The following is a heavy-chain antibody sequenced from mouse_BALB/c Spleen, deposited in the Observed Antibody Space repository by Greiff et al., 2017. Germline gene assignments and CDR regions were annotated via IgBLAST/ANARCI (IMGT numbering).Heavy chain of an antibody. CDR3: ASITNDY. CDR2: IDPENGNT. CDR1: GFNITDYY. J-gene: IGHJ2*01. D-gene: IGHD2-4*01. Sequence: EVQLVESGAELVRPGALVKLSCKASGFNITDYYMHWVKQRPEQGLEWIGWIDPENGNTIYDPKFQGKASITADTSSNTAYLQLSSLTSEDTAVYYCASITNDYWGQGTTLTVSS. V-gene: IGHV14-1*02.